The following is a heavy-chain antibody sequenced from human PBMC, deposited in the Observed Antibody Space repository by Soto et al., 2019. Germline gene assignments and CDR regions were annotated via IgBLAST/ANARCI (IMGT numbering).Heavy chain of an antibody. D-gene: IGHD5-12*01. V-gene: IGHV3-23*01. CDR2: ISGSGGST. J-gene: IGHJ4*02. CDR3: AKVGWLRLTPLYDY. Sequence: GGSLRLSCAASGFTFSSYAMSWVRQAPGKGLEWVSAISGSGGSTYYADSVKGRFTISRDNSKNTLYLQMNSLRAEDTAVYYCAKVGWLRLTPLYDYWGQGTLVTVSS. CDR1: GFTFSSYA.